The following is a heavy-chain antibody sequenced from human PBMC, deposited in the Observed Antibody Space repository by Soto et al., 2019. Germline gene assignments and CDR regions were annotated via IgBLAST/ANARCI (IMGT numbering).Heavy chain of an antibody. CDR2: ISGSGGST. J-gene: IGHJ4*02. Sequence: GGSLRLSCAASGFTFSSYAMSWVRQAPGKGLEWVSAISGSGGSTYYADSVKGRFTISRDNSKNTLYLQMNSLRAEDTAVYYCGTGIVVVVAAKDQDDYWGQGTLVTVSS. CDR3: GTGIVVVVAAKDQDDY. CDR1: GFTFSSYA. D-gene: IGHD2-15*01. V-gene: IGHV3-23*01.